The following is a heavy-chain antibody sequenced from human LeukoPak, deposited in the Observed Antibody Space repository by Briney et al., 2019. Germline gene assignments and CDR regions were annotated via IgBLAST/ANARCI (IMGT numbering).Heavy chain of an antibody. CDR2: ISYDGSNK. V-gene: IGHV3-30*04. Sequence: GGSLRLSCAASGFTFSSYAMHWVRQAPGKGLEWVAVISYDGSNKYYADSVKGRFTISRDNSKNTLYLQMNSLRAEDTAVYYCAKDQNGYSSTFDAFDIWGQGTMVTVSS. CDR3: AKDQNGYSSTFDAFDI. CDR1: GFTFSSYA. D-gene: IGHD6-13*01. J-gene: IGHJ3*02.